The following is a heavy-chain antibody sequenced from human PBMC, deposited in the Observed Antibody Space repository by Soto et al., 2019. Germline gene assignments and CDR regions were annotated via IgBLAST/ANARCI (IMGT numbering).Heavy chain of an antibody. V-gene: IGHV3-73*02. CDR2: IRSKANSYAT. Sequence: EVQLVESGGGLVQPGGSLKLSCAASGFTFSGSAMHWVRQASGKGLEWVGRIRSKANSYATAYAASMKGRFTISRDDSKNTAYLQMNSLKTEDTAVYYCTRRVLDWSASNWFDPWGQGTLVTVSS. CDR1: GFTFSGSA. D-gene: IGHD2-8*02. J-gene: IGHJ5*02. CDR3: TRRVLDWSASNWFDP.